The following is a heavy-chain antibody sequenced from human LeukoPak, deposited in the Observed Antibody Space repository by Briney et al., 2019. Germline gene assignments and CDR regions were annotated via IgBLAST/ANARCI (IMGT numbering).Heavy chain of an antibody. V-gene: IGHV4-59*01. D-gene: IGHD3-22*01. CDR2: IYYSGST. CDR3: ARVTGYMIEDQFDY. Sequence: GSLRLSCAASGFTFGDYGMSWIRQPPGKGLEWIGYIYYSGSTNYNSSFKSRVTISIDTSKNQFSLRLSSVTAADTAVYYCARVTGYMIEDQFDYWGQGTLVTVSS. CDR1: GFTFGDYG. J-gene: IGHJ4*02.